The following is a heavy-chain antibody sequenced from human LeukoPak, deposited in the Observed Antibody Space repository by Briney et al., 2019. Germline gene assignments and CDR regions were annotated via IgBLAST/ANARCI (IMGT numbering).Heavy chain of an antibody. D-gene: IGHD3-10*01. Sequence: GRSLRLSCSASGFTFSSYAMHWVRQAPGKGLEWVAVISYDGSNKYYADSVKGRFTISRDNAKNSLYLQMNSLRAEDTAVYYCASERLTYYYGSGTPHPWGQGTLVTVSS. CDR1: GFTFSSYA. V-gene: IGHV3-30-3*01. J-gene: IGHJ5*02. CDR2: ISYDGSNK. CDR3: ASERLTYYYGSGTPHP.